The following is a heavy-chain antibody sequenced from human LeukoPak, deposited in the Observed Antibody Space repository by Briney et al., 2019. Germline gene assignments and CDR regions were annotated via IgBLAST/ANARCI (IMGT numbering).Heavy chain of an antibody. CDR2: IYYSGST. D-gene: IGHD5-24*01. CDR3: ARGRWDLDY. J-gene: IGHJ4*02. Sequence: SETLSLTCTVSGGSISSYYWSWIRQPPGKGLEWIGYIYYSGSTNYNPPLKSRVTISVDTSKNQFSLKLSSVTAADTAVYYCARGRWDLDYWGQGTLVTVSS. V-gene: IGHV4-59*01. CDR1: GGSISSYY.